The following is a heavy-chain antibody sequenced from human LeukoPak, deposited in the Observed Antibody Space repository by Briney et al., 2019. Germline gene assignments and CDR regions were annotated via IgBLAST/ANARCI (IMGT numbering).Heavy chain of an antibody. Sequence: SVKVSCKASGGTFNTYKINWVRQAPGQGLEWMGDIIPIFGTTTYSQKFQGRVTITTDASTSTAYMELTSLTSEDTAVYYGARGDWSRPACYTENNWFDPWGQGTLVTVSS. CDR2: IIPIFGTT. V-gene: IGHV1-69*05. CDR1: GGTFNTYK. D-gene: IGHD2-2*02. CDR3: ARGDWSRPACYTENNWFDP. J-gene: IGHJ5*02.